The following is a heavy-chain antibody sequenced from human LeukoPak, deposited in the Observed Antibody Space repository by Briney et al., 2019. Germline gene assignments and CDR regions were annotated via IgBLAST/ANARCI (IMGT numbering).Heavy chain of an antibody. V-gene: IGHV3-48*01. CDR1: GFTFSSYW. CDR2: ISSSSSTI. D-gene: IGHD6-19*01. CDR3: ARRGSSGWYYDDYYYYYMDV. Sequence: PGGSLRLSCAASGFTFSSYWMHWVRQAPGKGLEWVSYISSSSSTIYYADSVKGRFTISRDNAKNSLYLQMNSLRAEDTAVYYCARRGSSGWYYDDYYYYYMDVWGKGTTVTVSS. J-gene: IGHJ6*03.